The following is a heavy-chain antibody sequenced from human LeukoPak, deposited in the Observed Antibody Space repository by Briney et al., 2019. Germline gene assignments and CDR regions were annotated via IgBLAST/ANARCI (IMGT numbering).Heavy chain of an antibody. Sequence: SETLSLTCTVSGGSISSYYWSWIRQPPGKGLEWIGYIYYSGSTNYNPSLKSRVTISVDTSKNQFSLKLSSVTAADTAVYYCARVLGGSYFYYFDYWGQGTLVTVSS. CDR3: ARVLGGSYFYYFDY. D-gene: IGHD1-26*01. CDR2: IYYSGST. J-gene: IGHJ4*02. CDR1: GGSISSYY. V-gene: IGHV4-59*01.